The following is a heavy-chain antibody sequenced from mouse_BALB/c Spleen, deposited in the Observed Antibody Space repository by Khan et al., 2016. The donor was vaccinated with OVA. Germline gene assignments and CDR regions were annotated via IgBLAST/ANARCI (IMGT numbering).Heavy chain of an antibody. CDR2: IWGDGTT. V-gene: IGHV2-6-7*01. CDR3: ARAYYGNYREAMDY. Sequence: QMQLEESGPGLVTPSQSLSITYTVSGFSLTGYGVNWVRQPPGKGLEWLGMIWGDGTTDYNSALNSRLSISKDNSKSQVFLKMNSLQTDDTARYYCARAYYGNYREAMDYWGQGTSVTVSS. CDR1: GFSLTGYG. J-gene: IGHJ4*01. D-gene: IGHD2-10*01.